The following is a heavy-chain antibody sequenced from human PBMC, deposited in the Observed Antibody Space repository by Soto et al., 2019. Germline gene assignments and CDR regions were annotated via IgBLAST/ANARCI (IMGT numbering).Heavy chain of an antibody. CDR1: GYTFSSYG. Sequence: QVQLVQSGAEVKKPGASLKVSFKASGYTFSSYGISWVRQAPGQGLEWMGWISAYTGKTNYAQKLQGRVTMTTDTSTSTAYMEVRSLRSDDTAVYYCARDLDSGSYYFDYCGQGTLVTVSS. D-gene: IGHD1-26*01. CDR3: ARDLDSGSYYFDY. J-gene: IGHJ4*02. CDR2: ISAYTGKT. V-gene: IGHV1-18*04.